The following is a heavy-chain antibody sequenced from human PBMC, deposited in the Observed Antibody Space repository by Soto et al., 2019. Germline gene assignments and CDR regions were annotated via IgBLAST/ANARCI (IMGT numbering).Heavy chain of an antibody. CDR3: TKSMYPGWLEG. D-gene: IGHD3-22*01. V-gene: IGHV4-59*01. Sequence: WTWIRQPPGKGLEWIGYTHYSGSTKYNPSLKSRVTISVDTSKNQFSLKMTSVTAADTAVYYCTKSMYPGWLEGWGQGTLVTVSS. J-gene: IGHJ4*02. CDR2: THYSGST.